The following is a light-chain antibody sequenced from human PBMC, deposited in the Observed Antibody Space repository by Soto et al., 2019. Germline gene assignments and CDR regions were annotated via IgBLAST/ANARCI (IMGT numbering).Light chain of an antibody. Sequence: EIVMTMSTSTLSLSPGESTTRSCRDSQSVSGKLAWYQHRPGQAPRLLIYDASIRATGIPARFSGSASGTVFTLNIISLQSEDLALYYFQQYNNWPPGTFGQGTKVDIK. J-gene: IGKJ1*01. CDR1: QSVSGK. CDR3: QQYNNWPPGT. CDR2: DAS. V-gene: IGKV3-15*01.